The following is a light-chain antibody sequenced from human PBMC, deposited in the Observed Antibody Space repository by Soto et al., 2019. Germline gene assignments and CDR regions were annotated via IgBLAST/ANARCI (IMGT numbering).Light chain of an antibody. V-gene: IGKV1-12*01. CDR2: AAS. CDR1: QGISIW. CDR3: HQSFSSPRT. Sequence: DIQMTQSPSSLSASVGDRVTITCRASQGISIWLGWYQQKPGTAPKLLIYAASNLQSGVPPRFSGSGSGKDFTLTIAALQPDDFATYYCHQSFSSPRTFGQGTKVDIK. J-gene: IGKJ1*01.